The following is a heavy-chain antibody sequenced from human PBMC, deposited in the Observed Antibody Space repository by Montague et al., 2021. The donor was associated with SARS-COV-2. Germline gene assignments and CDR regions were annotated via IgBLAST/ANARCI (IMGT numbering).Heavy chain of an antibody. CDR1: GLTVSSNY. V-gene: IGHV3-66*01. D-gene: IGHD2-2*01. J-gene: IGHJ4*02. CDR3: AREGCSSTSCSMVFDY. Sequence: SLRLSCAASGLTVSSNYVSWARQAPGKGLEWVSVIYSGGSTYYADSVKGRFTISRDNSKNTLYLQMNSLRAEDTAVYYCAREGCSSTSCSMVFDYWGQGTLVTVSS. CDR2: IYSGGST.